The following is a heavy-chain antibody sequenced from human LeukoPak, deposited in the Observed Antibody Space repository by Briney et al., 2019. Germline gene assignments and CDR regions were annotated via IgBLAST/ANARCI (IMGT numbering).Heavy chain of an antibody. V-gene: IGHV3-23*01. CDR2: ISGSGGTT. D-gene: IGHD4-17*01. CDR1: GVTFSSYA. Sequence: QTGGSLRLSCVASGVTFSSYAMTWVRQAPGRGLEWVSGISGSGGTTYYADSVKGRFTISRDNSKNTLYLQMNSLRAEDTAVYYCAKNYGDSYFDYWGQGTLVTVSS. J-gene: IGHJ4*02. CDR3: AKNYGDSYFDY.